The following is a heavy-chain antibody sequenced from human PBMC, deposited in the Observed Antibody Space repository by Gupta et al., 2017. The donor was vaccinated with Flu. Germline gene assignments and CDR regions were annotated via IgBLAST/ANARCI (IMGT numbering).Heavy chain of an antibody. CDR3: ARGAGSAGWFDP. Sequence: QESGPGLVKPSQTLSLTCAVSGASISSGSYYWSWLRQHPGQGLEWLGFIYYTGNTYYNPSLKSRLNMSVDTSKNHFSLRLDSVTAADTAIYYCARGAGSAGWFDPWGQGTLVTGSS. CDR1: GASISSGSYY. J-gene: IGHJ5*02. D-gene: IGHD6-19*01. V-gene: IGHV4-31*11. CDR2: IYYTGNT.